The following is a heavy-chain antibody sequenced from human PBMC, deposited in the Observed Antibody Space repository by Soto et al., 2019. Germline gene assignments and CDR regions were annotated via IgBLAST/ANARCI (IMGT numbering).Heavy chain of an antibody. CDR1: GFTFSTYW. V-gene: IGHV3-74*01. Sequence: QAVGSLRLSCAASGFTFSTYWMYWVRQAPGKGLVWVSRINSDGSSTTYADSVKGRFTISRDNTKNTLYLQMNSLRAEDTAVYYCARDVAYLSSDAFDIWGQGTMVTVSS. J-gene: IGHJ3*02. D-gene: IGHD2-21*01. CDR2: INSDGSST. CDR3: ARDVAYLSSDAFDI.